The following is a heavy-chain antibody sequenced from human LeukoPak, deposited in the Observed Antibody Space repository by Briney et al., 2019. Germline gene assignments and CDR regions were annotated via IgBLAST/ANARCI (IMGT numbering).Heavy chain of an antibody. V-gene: IGHV4-34*01. CDR1: GGSFSGYY. CDR3: ARGWVGVVIIDYYYYGMDV. D-gene: IGHD3-3*01. CDR2: INHSGST. J-gene: IGHJ6*02. Sequence: SETLSLTCAVYGGSFSGYYWSWIRQPPGKGLEWIGEINHSGSTNYNPSLKSRVTVSVDTSKNQFSLKLSSVTAADTAVYYCARGWVGVVIIDYYYYGMDVWGQGTTVTVSS.